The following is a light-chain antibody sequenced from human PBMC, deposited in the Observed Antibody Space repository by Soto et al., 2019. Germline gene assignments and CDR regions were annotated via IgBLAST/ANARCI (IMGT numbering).Light chain of an antibody. J-gene: IGKJ1*01. CDR1: QSVSSN. CDR3: QQDNYWPRS. Sequence: ERVMNQPQPTLSVSPGERATLSCGASQSVSSNLAWYQQKPGQAPRLLIYAASTRATGIPARFSGSGSGTEFALTISILQSEDFAVYHCQQDNYWPRSFGLGTKV. V-gene: IGKV3-15*01. CDR2: AAS.